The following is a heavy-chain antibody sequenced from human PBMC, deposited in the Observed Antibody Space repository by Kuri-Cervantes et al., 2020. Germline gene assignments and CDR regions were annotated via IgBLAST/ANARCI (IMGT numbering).Heavy chain of an antibody. CDR3: ARDTSPYYGNGLPFDY. CDR1: RYTFTDYY. CDR2: INARSGDT. Sequence: ASVKVSCKASRYTFTDYYMHWVRQAPGQGLEWMGWINARSGDTKYAQKFQDRVTMTTDTSTTTAYMELRNLRSDDTAMYFCARDTSPYYGNGLPFDYWGQGTLVTVSS. V-gene: IGHV1-2*02. J-gene: IGHJ4*02. D-gene: IGHD6-19*01.